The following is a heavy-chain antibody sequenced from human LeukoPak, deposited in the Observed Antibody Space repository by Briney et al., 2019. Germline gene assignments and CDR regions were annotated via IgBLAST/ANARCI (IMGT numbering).Heavy chain of an antibody. V-gene: IGHV1-69*05. CDR3: ARDWVAAAVPDAFDI. J-gene: IGHJ3*02. CDR1: GGTFSSYA. Sequence: ASVQVSCKASGGTFSSYAISWVRQAPGQGLEWMGRIIPIFGTANYAHKFQDRVTITTDESTSTAYMELSRLSSDDTVVYYCARDWVAAAVPDAFDIWGQGTMVTVSS. CDR2: IIPIFGTA. D-gene: IGHD6-13*01.